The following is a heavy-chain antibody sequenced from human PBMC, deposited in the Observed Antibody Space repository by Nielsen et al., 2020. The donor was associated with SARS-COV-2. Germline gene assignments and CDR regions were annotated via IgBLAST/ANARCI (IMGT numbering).Heavy chain of an antibody. Sequence: SETLSLTCTVSGGSISSSSYYWSWIRQPAGKGLEWIGYIYYSGSTNYNPSLKSRVTISVDTSKNQFSLKLSSVTAADTAVYYCAIRLVQGAFDIWGQGTMVTVSS. D-gene: IGHD6-19*01. CDR2: IYYSGST. V-gene: IGHV4-61*10. J-gene: IGHJ3*02. CDR3: AIRLVQGAFDI. CDR1: GGSISSSSYY.